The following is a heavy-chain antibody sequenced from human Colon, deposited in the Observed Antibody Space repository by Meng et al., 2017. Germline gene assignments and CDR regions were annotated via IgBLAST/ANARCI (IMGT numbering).Heavy chain of an antibody. CDR1: GGSITSTSSY. CDR2: IYYRGST. J-gene: IGHJ4*02. CDR3: ARGRTPWDSYGLKY. V-gene: IGHV4-39*07. D-gene: IGHD5-18*01. Sequence: QLHLQESGPGLVKPSETLSLTCTISGGSITSTSSYWGWVRQPPGKGLEWIGSIYYRGSTNYNPSLKSRISMSVDMSKNQFSLKVNSVTAADTAIYYCARGRTPWDSYGLKYWGQGTLVTVSS.